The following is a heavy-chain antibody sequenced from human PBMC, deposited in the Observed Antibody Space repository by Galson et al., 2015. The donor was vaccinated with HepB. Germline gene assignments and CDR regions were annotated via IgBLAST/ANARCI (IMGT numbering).Heavy chain of an antibody. Sequence: SLRLSCAASGFTFSDRWMTWFRQAPGKGLEWVATIRPDGSDKYYVDSVKGRFTISRDNAKNSLYVQMNSLRAEDTAVYYCAKDPKMGATPGYFDYWGQGTLVTVSS. CDR3: AKDPKMGATPGYFDY. D-gene: IGHD1-26*01. V-gene: IGHV3-7*03. CDR2: IRPDGSDK. J-gene: IGHJ4*02. CDR1: GFTFSDRW.